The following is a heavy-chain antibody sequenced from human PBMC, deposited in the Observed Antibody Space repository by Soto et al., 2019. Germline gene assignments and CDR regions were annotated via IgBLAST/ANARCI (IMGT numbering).Heavy chain of an antibody. CDR3: ARGERKVNWRPYFDT. Sequence: SETLSLTCTVSGGSISSGGYYWSWIRQHPGKGLEWIGYIYYSGSTYYNPSLKSRVTISVDTSKNQFSLKLSSVTAADTAVYYCARGERKVNWRPYFDTWGQGIQVTVSS. D-gene: IGHD1-26*01. V-gene: IGHV4-31*03. CDR1: GGSISSGGYY. J-gene: IGHJ5*02. CDR2: IYYSGST.